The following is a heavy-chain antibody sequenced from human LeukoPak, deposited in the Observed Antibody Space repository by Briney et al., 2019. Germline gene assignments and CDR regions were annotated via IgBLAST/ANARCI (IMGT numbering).Heavy chain of an antibody. Sequence: SETLSLTCTVSGGSISSYYWSWIQQPPGKGLEWIGYIYYSGSTNYNPSLKSRVTISVDTSKNQFSLKLSSVTAADTAVYYCARKGDNWNYDWFDPWGQGTLVTVSS. J-gene: IGHJ5*02. V-gene: IGHV4-59*01. CDR3: ARKGDNWNYDWFDP. D-gene: IGHD1-7*01. CDR2: IYYSGST. CDR1: GGSISSYY.